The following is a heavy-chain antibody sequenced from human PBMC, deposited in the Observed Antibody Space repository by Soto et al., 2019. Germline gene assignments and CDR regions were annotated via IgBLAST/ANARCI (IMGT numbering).Heavy chain of an antibody. D-gene: IGHD6-19*01. Sequence: GESLRLSCEASGFTFSGYGMHLVSLAPDKGLGWVAFISYYGTNDYYEDSVKGRFTISRVNLKSPMYLQKNIVRVEDTAVYFGAKEYPSCRYAMDYWGQGAKVTVSS. CDR1: GFTFSGYG. V-gene: IGHV3-30*18. J-gene: IGHJ4*02. CDR3: AKEYPSCRYAMDY. CDR2: ISYYGTND.